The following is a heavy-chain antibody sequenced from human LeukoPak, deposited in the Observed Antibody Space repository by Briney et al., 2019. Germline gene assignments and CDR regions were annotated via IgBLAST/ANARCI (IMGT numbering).Heavy chain of an antibody. CDR2: INPSGGST. J-gene: IGHJ6*02. CDR3: ARVQWELLPYYYYGMDV. CDR1: GYTFTSYY. Sequence: ASVKVSCKASGYTFTSYYMHWVRQAPGQGLEWMGIINPSGGSTSYAQKFQGRVTMTRDTSTSTVYMELSSLRSEDTAVYYCARVQWELLPYYYYGMDVWGQGTTVTVSS. D-gene: IGHD1-26*01. V-gene: IGHV1-46*01.